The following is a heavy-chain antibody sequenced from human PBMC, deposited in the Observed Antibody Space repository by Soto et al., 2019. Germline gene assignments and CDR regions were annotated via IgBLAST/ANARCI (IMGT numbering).Heavy chain of an antibody. D-gene: IGHD1-1*01. CDR3: ARDSISYNWNDGGGVDY. Sequence: QVQLVESGGGVVQPGRSLRLSCAASGFTFSSYAMHWVRQAPGKGLEWVAVISYDGSNKYYADSVKGRFTISRDNSKNTLYLQMNSLRAEDTAVYYCARDSISYNWNDGGGVDYWGQGTLVTVSS. CDR2: ISYDGSNK. CDR1: GFTFSSYA. V-gene: IGHV3-30-3*01. J-gene: IGHJ4*02.